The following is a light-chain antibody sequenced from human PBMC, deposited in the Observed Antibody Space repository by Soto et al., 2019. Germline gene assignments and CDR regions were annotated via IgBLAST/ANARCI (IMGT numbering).Light chain of an antibody. V-gene: IGLV2-14*01. J-gene: IGLJ3*02. Sequence: QSALTQPASVSGSPGQSITISCTGTSSDIGAYNFVSWYQHHPGKAPKLLIYEVAYRPSGISNRFSGSKSANTASLTISGLQAEDEADYYCCSYAGSYTWVFGGGTKVTVL. CDR1: SSDIGAYNF. CDR2: EVA. CDR3: CSYAGSYTWV.